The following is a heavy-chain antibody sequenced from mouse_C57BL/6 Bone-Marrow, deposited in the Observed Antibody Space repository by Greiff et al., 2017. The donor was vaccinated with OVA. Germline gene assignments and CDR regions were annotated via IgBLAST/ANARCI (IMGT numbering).Heavy chain of an antibody. CDR2: IYPGSGST. D-gene: IGHD2-4*01. J-gene: IGHJ4*01. V-gene: IGHV1-55*01. CDR3: ERRLRQSPYYYAMGY. CDR1: GYTFTSYW. Sequence: VQLQQPGAELVKPGASVKMSCKASGYTFTSYWITWVKQRPGQGLEWIGDIYPGSGSTNYNEKFKSKATLTVDTSSITASMQLSNLTSENSAVYYCERRLRQSPYYYAMGYWGQRTSVTVSS.